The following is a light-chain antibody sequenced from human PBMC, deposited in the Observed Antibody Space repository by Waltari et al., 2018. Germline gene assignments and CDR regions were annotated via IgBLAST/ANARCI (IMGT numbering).Light chain of an antibody. CDR1: SIAVGGYNY. V-gene: IGLV2-14*01. J-gene: IGLJ1*01. Sequence: QSALTQPASVSGSPGQSITISCTGTSIAVGGYNYVSWYQQHPGKAPKLMIYAVSNRPSGVSNRFSGSKSGNTASLTISGLQAEDEADYYCSSYTSSSTHYVFGTGTKVTVL. CDR3: SSYTSSSTHYV. CDR2: AVS.